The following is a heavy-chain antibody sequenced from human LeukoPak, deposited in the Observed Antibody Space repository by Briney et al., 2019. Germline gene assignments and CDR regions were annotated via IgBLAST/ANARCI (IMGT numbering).Heavy chain of an antibody. Sequence: SETLSLTCTVSGGSISSYYWSWIRQPPGKGLEWIGYIYYSGSTNYNPSLKSRVTISVDTSKNQFSLKLNSVTAADTAVYYCARGPAAGIDTGHYDYWGQGTLVTVSS. CDR3: ARGPAAGIDTGHYDY. CDR2: IYYSGST. CDR1: GGSISSYY. V-gene: IGHV4-59*01. J-gene: IGHJ4*02. D-gene: IGHD6-13*01.